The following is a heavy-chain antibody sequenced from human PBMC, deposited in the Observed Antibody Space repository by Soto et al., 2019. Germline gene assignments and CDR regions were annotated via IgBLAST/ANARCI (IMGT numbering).Heavy chain of an antibody. CDR1: GGTFSSYA. CDR2: IIPIFGTA. Sequence: SVKVSCKASGGTFSSYAISWVRQAPGQGLEWMGGIIPIFGTANYAQKFQGRVTITADESTSTAYMELSSLRSEDTAVYYCARGRLRGRDRLGAFDIWGQGTMVTVSS. D-gene: IGHD6-25*01. V-gene: IGHV1-69*13. J-gene: IGHJ3*02. CDR3: ARGRLRGRDRLGAFDI.